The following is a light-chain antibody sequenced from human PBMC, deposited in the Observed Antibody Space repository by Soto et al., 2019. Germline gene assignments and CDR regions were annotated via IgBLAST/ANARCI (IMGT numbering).Light chain of an antibody. CDR1: SSNIGAGYD. CDR3: QSFDSSLRGVL. Sequence: QSVLTQPPSVSGAPGQTVTFSCTGSSSNIGAGYDVHWYRQVAGTVPKVLIYADTNRPSGVPGRFSASKSGAAASLTIAGLQAEDEADYYCQSFDSSLRGVLFGGGTKLTVL. V-gene: IGLV1-40*01. CDR2: ADT. J-gene: IGLJ2*01.